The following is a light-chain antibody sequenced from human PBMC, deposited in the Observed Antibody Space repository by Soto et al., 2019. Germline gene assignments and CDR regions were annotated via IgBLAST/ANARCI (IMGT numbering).Light chain of an antibody. V-gene: IGLV2-14*01. Sequence: QSALTQPASVSGSPGQSITISCTGTSSDVGGYNYVSWYQQYPGKVPRLIIYEVTYRPSGVSNRFSGSKSGNTASLTISGLRADDQADYYCSSFSTSDTLEVFGSGTKVTVL. CDR3: SSFSTSDTLEV. CDR2: EVT. CDR1: SSDVGGYNY. J-gene: IGLJ1*01.